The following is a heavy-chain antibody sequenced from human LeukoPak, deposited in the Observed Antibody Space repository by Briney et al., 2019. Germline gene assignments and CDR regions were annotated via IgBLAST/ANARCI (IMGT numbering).Heavy chain of an antibody. CDR1: GFTFDDYA. J-gene: IGHJ3*02. V-gene: IGHV3-9*01. D-gene: IGHD6-19*01. CDR2: ISWNSGYI. CDR3: AKCDSRGWHVLGFDT. Sequence: QPGRSLRLSCAASGFTFDDYAMHWVRQAPGNGLEWVSGISWNSGYIRYADSVKGRFTISRDNAKNSLYLQMNGLRAEDTALYYCAKCDSRGWHVLGFDTWGQGTMVTVSS.